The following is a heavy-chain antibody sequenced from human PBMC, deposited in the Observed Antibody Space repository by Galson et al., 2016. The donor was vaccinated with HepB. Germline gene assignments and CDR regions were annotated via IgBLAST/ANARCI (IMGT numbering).Heavy chain of an antibody. CDR2: ISSGISYT. CDR1: GFTFSDYY. J-gene: IGHJ4*02. Sequence: SLRLSCAASGFTFSDYYMTWIRQAPGPGLEWVSYISSGISYTNYANSVKGRFTIARDNAKNSLYLHMNSLRAEDTAVYYCARGGRVRANDALDYWGQGTLVTVSS. CDR3: ARGGRVRANDALDY. V-gene: IGHV3-11*06.